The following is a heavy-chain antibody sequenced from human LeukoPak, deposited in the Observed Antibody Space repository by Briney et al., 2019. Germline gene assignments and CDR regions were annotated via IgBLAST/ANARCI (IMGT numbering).Heavy chain of an antibody. Sequence: GGSLRLSCAASGFTFSSYGMHWVRQAPGKGLEWVAVIWYDGSNKYYADSVKGRFTISRDNSKNTLYLQMNSLRAEDTAVYYCARGIQLWLVNYYGRDVWGQGTTVTVSS. V-gene: IGHV3-33*01. CDR3: ARGIQLWLVNYYGRDV. CDR2: IWYDGSNK. D-gene: IGHD5-18*01. J-gene: IGHJ6*02. CDR1: GFTFSSYG.